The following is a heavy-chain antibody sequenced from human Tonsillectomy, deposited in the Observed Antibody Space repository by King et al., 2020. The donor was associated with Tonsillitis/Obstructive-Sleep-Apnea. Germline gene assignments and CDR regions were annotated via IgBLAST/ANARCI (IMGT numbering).Heavy chain of an antibody. V-gene: IGHV6-1*01. J-gene: IGHJ6*03. CDR1: GDSVSSNSAA. Sequence: VQLQQSGPGLVKPSQTLSLTCAISGDSVSSNSAAWNWIRQSPSRGLEWLGRTYYRSKWYNDYAVSVKSRITINPDTSKNQFSLQLNSVTPEDTAVYYCARGYYYDSSGYYPSRYYYYYYYMDVWGKGTTVTVSS. D-gene: IGHD3-22*01. CDR2: TYYRSKWYN. CDR3: ARGYYYDSSGYYPSRYYYYYYYMDV.